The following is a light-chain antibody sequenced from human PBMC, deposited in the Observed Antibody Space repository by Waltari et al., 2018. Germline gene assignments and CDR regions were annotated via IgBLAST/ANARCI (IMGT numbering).Light chain of an antibody. Sequence: QSALTQPASVSGSPGQSITISCTVTSSDVGGYNYVSWYQQHPGKAPKLMIFDVSNRPSGVSNRFSGSKSGNTASLTISGLQAEDEAEYYCSSYISSSTLELFGGGTSLTVL. CDR1: SSDVGGYNY. V-gene: IGLV2-14*03. J-gene: IGLJ2*01. CDR2: DVS. CDR3: SSYISSSTLEL.